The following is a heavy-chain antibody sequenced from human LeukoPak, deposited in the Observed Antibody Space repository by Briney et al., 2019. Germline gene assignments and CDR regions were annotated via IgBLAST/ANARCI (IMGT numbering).Heavy chain of an antibody. CDR1: GGSNSSSSYY. D-gene: IGHD2-15*01. V-gene: IGHV4-39*07. J-gene: IGHJ6*02. CDR2: IYYSGST. Sequence: PSETLSLTCTVSGGSNSSSSYYWGWIRQPPGKGLEWIGSIYYSGSTYYNPSLKSRVTISVDTSKNQFSLKLNSVNPEDTAVYYCARVGGGSDPYYAMDVWGQGTTVTVSS. CDR3: ARVGGGSDPYYAMDV.